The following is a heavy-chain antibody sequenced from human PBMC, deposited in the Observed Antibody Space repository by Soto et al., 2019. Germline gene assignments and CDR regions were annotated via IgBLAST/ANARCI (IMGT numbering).Heavy chain of an antibody. Sequence: WASVKVSCKASGYTFTSYDINWVRQATGQGLEWMGWMNPNSGNTGYAQKFQGRVTMTRNTSISTAYMELSSLRSEDTAVYYCARGPTYYYDSSGYYDYWGQGTLVTVSS. D-gene: IGHD3-22*01. J-gene: IGHJ4*02. CDR3: ARGPTYYYDSSGYYDY. CDR2: MNPNSGNT. V-gene: IGHV1-8*01. CDR1: GYTFTSYD.